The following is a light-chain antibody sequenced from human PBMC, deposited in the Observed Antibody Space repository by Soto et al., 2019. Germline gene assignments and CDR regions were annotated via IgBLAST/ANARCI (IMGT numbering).Light chain of an antibody. V-gene: IGKV3-11*01. CDR2: DAS. Sequence: EIVLTQSPATLSLSPGERATLSCRASQSVSSYLAWYQQKPGHAPRLLIYDASNRATGIPARFSGSGSGTDVTLTISSLEPEDFAVYYCQQRSNWPITFGQGTRLEIK. J-gene: IGKJ5*01. CDR1: QSVSSY. CDR3: QQRSNWPIT.